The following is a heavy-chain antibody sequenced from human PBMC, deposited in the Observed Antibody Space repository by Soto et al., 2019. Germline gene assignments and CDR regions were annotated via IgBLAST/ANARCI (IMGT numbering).Heavy chain of an antibody. Sequence: GGSLRLSCAVSGLTVSRTQMSWVRQAPGKGLQWVSVIYSGGSTYYANAVKGRFTISRDISENTVYLELDKLTVDDTAVYYCARAREPKYSSSIFFGYCGRGTLVTVSS. CDR2: IYSGGST. CDR1: GLTVSRTQ. D-gene: IGHD6-6*01. J-gene: IGHJ4*02. CDR3: ARAREPKYSSSIFFGY. V-gene: IGHV3-53*01.